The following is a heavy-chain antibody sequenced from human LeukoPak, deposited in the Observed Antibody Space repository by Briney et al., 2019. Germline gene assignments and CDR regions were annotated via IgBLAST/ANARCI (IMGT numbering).Heavy chain of an antibody. J-gene: IGHJ6*02. CDR1: GGSISSGGYY. V-gene: IGHV4-30-2*01. Sequence: SQTLSLTCAVSGGSISSGGYYWSWIRQPPGKGLEWIGEINHSGSTNYNPSLKSRVTISVDTSKNQFSLKLSSVTAADTAVYYCARGQDRYSGSYSSQRVYYYYYGMDVWGQGTTVTVSS. CDR3: ARGQDRYSGSYSSQRVYYYYYGMDV. D-gene: IGHD1-26*01. CDR2: INHSGST.